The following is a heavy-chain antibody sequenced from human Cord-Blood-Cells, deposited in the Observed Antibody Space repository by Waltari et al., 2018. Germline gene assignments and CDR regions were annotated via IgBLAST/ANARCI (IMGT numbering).Heavy chain of an antibody. CDR3: ARDGTPGEWELLKWFDP. CDR2: ISSSSSYI. V-gene: IGHV3-21*01. CDR1: GFPFSSYS. J-gene: IGHJ5*02. D-gene: IGHD1-26*01. Sequence: EVQLVESGGGLVKPGGSLRLSCAASGFPFSSYSMNWVRQAPGKGLEWVSSISSSSSYIYYADSVKGRFTISRDNAKNSLYLQMNSLRAEDTAVYYCARDGTPGEWELLKWFDPWGQGTLVTVSS.